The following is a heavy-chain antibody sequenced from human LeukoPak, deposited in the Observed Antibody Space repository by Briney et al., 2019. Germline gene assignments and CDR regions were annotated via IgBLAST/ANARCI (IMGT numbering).Heavy chain of an antibody. CDR1: GFTFSSYA. J-gene: IGHJ6*02. CDR2: ISGSGGST. D-gene: IGHD6-19*01. V-gene: IGHV3-23*01. CDR3: ANPSIAVAGTISYGMDV. Sequence: PGGSLRLSCAASGFTFSSYAMSWVRQAPGKGLEWVSAISGSGGSTYYAGSVKGRFTISRDNSKNTLYLQMNSLRAEDTAVYYCANPSIAVAGTISYGMDVWGQGTTVTVSS.